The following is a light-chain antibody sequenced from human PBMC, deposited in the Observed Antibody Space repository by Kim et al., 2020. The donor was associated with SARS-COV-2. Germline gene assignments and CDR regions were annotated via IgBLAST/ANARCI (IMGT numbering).Light chain of an antibody. V-gene: IGLV7-46*01. J-gene: IGLJ2*01. CDR2: DTS. Sequence: PGGTVTLPCGSSTATVSSCHSCHWLQQKPAPAPRTLISDTSKTLSWTPVRFSGSLLVVKAVLIVSGAQPEDKSNYYCLISYGGAPLFGGGTQLTVL. CDR1: TATVSSCHS. CDR3: LISYGGAPL.